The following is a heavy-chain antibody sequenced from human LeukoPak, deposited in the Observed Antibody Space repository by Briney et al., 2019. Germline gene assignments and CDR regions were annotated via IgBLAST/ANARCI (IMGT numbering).Heavy chain of an antibody. CDR2: ISANNDDT. CDR3: ARDSPTVGSGYPSRKINFPYYFDY. Sequence: ASVKVSCKASGYTFINFGISWVRQAPGQGLEWMGWISANNDDTNYAQKVQGRVTMTTDTSTNTVYMELKILRSDDTAVYYCARDSPTVGSGYPSRKINFPYYFDYWGQGTLVTVSS. J-gene: IGHJ4*02. D-gene: IGHD3-22*01. CDR1: GYTFINFG. V-gene: IGHV1-18*01.